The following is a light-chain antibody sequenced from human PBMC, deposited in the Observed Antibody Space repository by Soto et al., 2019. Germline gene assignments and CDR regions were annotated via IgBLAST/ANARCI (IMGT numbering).Light chain of an antibody. CDR2: GAS. CDR1: QSFRGL. V-gene: IGKV3-20*01. CDR3: QQYHNSIP. Sequence: VLTQSAVTRSLSGGERATLSFRASQSFRGLLAWYQQKPGQAPRLLIYGASNRATGIPDRFSGSGSGTDFTLTISRLEPEDFAVYYCQQYHNSIPFGQGTRLEIK. J-gene: IGKJ5*01.